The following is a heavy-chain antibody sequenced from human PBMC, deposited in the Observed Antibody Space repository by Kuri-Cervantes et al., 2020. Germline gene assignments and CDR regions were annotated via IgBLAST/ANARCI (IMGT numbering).Heavy chain of an antibody. D-gene: IGHD5-24*01. CDR3: AREIMVGWLQHTYGMDV. CDR2: ISYDGSNK. V-gene: IGHV3-30-3*01. Sequence: GESLKISCAASGFTFSSYAMHWVRQAPGKGLEWVAVISYDGSNKYYADSVKGRFTISRDNSKNTLYLQMNSLRAEDTAVYYCAREIMVGWLQHTYGMDVWGQGTTVTVSS. CDR1: GFTFSSYA. J-gene: IGHJ6*02.